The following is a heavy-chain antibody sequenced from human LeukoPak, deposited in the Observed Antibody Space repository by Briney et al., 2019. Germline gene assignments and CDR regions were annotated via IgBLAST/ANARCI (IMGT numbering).Heavy chain of an antibody. V-gene: IGHV1-2*02. Sequence: ASVKVSCKASGYTFTGYYMHWVRQAPGQGREWMGWINPNSGGTNYAQKFQGRVTMTRDTSISTAYMELSRLRSDDTAVYYCAMATYDSSGYYMYWGQGTLVTVSS. CDR2: INPNSGGT. CDR3: AMATYDSSGYYMY. J-gene: IGHJ4*02. D-gene: IGHD3-22*01. CDR1: GYTFTGYY.